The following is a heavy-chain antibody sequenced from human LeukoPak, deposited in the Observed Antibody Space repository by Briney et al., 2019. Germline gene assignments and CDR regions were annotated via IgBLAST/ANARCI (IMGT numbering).Heavy chain of an antibody. J-gene: IGHJ4*02. V-gene: IGHV4-59*01. CDR2: IYYSGST. CDR3: ARDDGD. Sequence: SETLSLTCTGSAGTISSYYWSWIRQPPGKGLEGIGYIYYSGSTNYNPSLKTRVTISVDTSQFQFSLKLSSVTAADTAVYYCARDDGDWGQGTLVTVSS. CDR1: AGTISSYY.